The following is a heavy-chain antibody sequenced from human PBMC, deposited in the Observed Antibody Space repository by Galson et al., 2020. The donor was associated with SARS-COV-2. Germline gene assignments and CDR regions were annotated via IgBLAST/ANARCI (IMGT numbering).Heavy chain of an antibody. V-gene: IGHV2-5*02. D-gene: IGHD3-10*01. J-gene: IGHJ3*01. CDR2: VYWDDDK. Sequence: KMSGPTLVKPTQTLTLTCNFSGFSLSNTGVGVGWIRQPPGQALEWLALVYWDDDKRYRPSLKSRLTITKDTSKNQAVLTMANMDPVDTGTYYCAHKPPGGPVADAFDVWGRGTMVTVSS. CDR3: AHKPPGGPVADAFDV. CDR1: GFSLSNTGVG.